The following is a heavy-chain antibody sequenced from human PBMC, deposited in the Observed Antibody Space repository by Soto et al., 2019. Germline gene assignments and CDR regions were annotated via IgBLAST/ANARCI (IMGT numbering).Heavy chain of an antibody. CDR1: GGSISSSSYY. J-gene: IGHJ6*02. CDR3: ARKSYYYVMDV. V-gene: IGHV4-39*01. Sequence: SETLSLTCTVYGGSISSSSYYWGWIHHPPGKGLEWIGSIYYSVSTYYNPSLKSRVTISVDTSKNQFSLKLSSVTAADTAVYYCARKSYYYVMDVWSQGPTATVSS. CDR2: IYYSVST.